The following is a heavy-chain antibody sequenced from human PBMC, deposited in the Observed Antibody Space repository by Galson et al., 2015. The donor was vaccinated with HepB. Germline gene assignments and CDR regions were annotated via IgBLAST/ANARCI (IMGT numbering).Heavy chain of an antibody. CDR1: GFTFSDYY. D-gene: IGHD2-21*02. V-gene: IGHV3-11*06. J-gene: IGHJ4*02. Sequence: SLRLSCAASGFTFSDYYMTWLRQAPGKGLEWISDISTTGDDTTYADSVKGRFTISRDNAKNSLFLQMNSLRAEDTAVYYCARSVYSSDCYPDYWGQGTLVAISP. CDR2: ISTTGDDT. CDR3: ARSVYSSDCYPDY.